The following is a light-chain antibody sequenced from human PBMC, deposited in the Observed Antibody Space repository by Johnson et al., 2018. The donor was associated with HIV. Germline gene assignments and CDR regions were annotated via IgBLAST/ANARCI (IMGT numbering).Light chain of an antibody. CDR1: NSNIGNNY. V-gene: IGLV1-51*01. CDR3: GTWDSSLSAGRV. J-gene: IGLJ1*01. CDR2: DNN. Sequence: QSVLTQPPSVSAAPGQKVTISCSGSNSNIGNNYISWYQQLPGTAPKPLIYDNNKRPSGIPDRFSGSKSGTSATLGITGLQTGDEADYYCGTWDSSLSAGRVFGTGTKVTVL.